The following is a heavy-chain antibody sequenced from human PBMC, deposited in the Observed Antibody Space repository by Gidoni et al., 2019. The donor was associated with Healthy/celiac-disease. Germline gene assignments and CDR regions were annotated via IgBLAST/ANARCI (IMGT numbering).Heavy chain of an antibody. Sequence: EVQLLESGGGLVQPGGSLRLSCAASGFLFSCYAMSWVRQAPGKGLGWVSAISGSGGSTYYADSVKGRFTISRDNSKNTLYLQMNSLRAEDTAVYYCAKEGAEQQLVRSVDYWGQGTLVTLSS. CDR2: ISGSGGST. CDR1: GFLFSCYA. D-gene: IGHD6-13*01. J-gene: IGHJ4*02. V-gene: IGHV3-23*01. CDR3: AKEGAEQQLVRSVDY.